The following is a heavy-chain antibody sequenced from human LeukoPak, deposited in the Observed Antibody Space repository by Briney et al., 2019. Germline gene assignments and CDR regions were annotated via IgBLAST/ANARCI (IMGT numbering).Heavy chain of an antibody. CDR2: IIPIFVTA. J-gene: IGHJ5*02. Sequence: SVKVSCKASGGTFSSYAISWVRQAPGQGLEWMGGIIPIFVTANYAQKFQGRVTITADESTSTAYMELSSLRSEDTAVYYCAGSTTVTTFWFDPWGQGTLVTVSS. V-gene: IGHV1-69*13. CDR1: GGTFSSYA. CDR3: AGSTTVTTFWFDP. D-gene: IGHD4-17*01.